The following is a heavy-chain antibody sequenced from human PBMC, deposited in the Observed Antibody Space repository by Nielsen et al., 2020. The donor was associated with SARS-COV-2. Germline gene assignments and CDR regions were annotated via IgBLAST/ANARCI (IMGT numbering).Heavy chain of an antibody. CDR2: ISAYNGNA. CDR3: ARGGRIDLYLLAFDI. V-gene: IGHV1-18*01. D-gene: IGHD2/OR15-2a*01. CDR1: GYSFNTYG. Sequence: ASVKVSCKASGYSFNTYGITWVRQAPGQGLEWMGWISAYNGNANYGQKFQGRLTMTTDTSTTTAYMELRSLRSDDTAVYFCARGGRIDLYLLAFDIWGQGTMVTVSS. J-gene: IGHJ3*02.